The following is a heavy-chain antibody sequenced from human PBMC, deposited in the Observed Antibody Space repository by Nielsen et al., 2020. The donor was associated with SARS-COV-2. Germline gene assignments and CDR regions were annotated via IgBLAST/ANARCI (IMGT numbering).Heavy chain of an antibody. D-gene: IGHD6-13*01. CDR2: ISGSGGST. J-gene: IGHJ4*02. V-gene: IGHV3-23*01. CDR3: AKEASLKQQNDY. CDR1: GFTFSSYA. Sequence: GESLKISCAASGFTFSSYAMSWVRQAPGKGLEWVSAISGSGGSTYYVDSVKGRFTISRDNSKNTLYLQMNSLRAEDTAVYYCAKEASLKQQNDYWGQGTLVTVSS.